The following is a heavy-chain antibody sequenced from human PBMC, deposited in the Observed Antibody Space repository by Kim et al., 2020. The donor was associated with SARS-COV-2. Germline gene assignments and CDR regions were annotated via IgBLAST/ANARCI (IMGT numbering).Heavy chain of an antibody. CDR1: GFTFSSYA. D-gene: IGHD6-13*01. J-gene: IGHJ5*02. CDR3: AKGIAAAGTSWFDP. CDR2: IWYDGSNK. V-gene: IGHV3-33*06. Sequence: GGSLRLSCAASGFTFSSYAMHWVRQAPGKGLEWVAVIWYDGSNKYYADSVKGRFTISRDNSKNTLYLQMNSLRAEDTAVYYCAKGIAAAGTSWFDPWRQG.